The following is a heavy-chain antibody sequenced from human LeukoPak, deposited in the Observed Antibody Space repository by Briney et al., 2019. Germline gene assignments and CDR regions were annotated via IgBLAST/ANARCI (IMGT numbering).Heavy chain of an antibody. D-gene: IGHD3-22*01. CDR1: GFTFSSYG. Sequence: PGGSLRLFCAASGFTFSSYGMHWVRQAPGKGLEWVAVIWYDGSNKYYADSVKGRFTISRDNSKNTLYLQMNSLRAEDTAVYYCAKGIRITMIVVDPDAFDIWGQGTMVTVSS. CDR3: AKGIRITMIVVDPDAFDI. CDR2: IWYDGSNK. V-gene: IGHV3-33*06. J-gene: IGHJ3*02.